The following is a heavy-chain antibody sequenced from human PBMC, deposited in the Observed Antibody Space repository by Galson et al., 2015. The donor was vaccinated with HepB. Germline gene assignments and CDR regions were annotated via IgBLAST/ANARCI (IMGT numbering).Heavy chain of an antibody. CDR2: IWKDGSSK. Sequence: SLRLACAASGITFSSYGMHWVRQAPGKGLEWVAFIWKDGSSKYYADSVKGRVTLSRDISKNTLYLQMNSLTAADTAVYYCARHGGIMIPFGGTSPYYFDYWGQGTLVTVSS. J-gene: IGHJ4*02. CDR3: ARHGGIMIPFGGTSPYYFDY. V-gene: IGHV3-33*01. D-gene: IGHD3-16*01. CDR1: GITFSSYG.